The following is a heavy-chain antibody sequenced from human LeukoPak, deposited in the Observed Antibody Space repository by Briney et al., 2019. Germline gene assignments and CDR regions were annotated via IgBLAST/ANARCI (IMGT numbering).Heavy chain of an antibody. CDR3: ARDPWGNYGDY. Sequence: PGGSLRLSCAASGFTFTNYWMSWVRQAPGKGLEWVANIKQDGSERYYVDSVRGRFTISRDNAKNSLYLQMNSLRAKDTAVYYCARDPWGNYGDYWGQGTLVTVSS. CDR1: GFTFTNYW. V-gene: IGHV3-7*01. J-gene: IGHJ4*02. D-gene: IGHD7-27*01. CDR2: IKQDGSER.